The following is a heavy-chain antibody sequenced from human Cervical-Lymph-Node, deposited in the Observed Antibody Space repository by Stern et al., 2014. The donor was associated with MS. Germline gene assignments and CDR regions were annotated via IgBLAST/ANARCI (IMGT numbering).Heavy chain of an antibody. V-gene: IGHV1-69*01. CDR3: ARGELKEGLVRGMDV. J-gene: IGHJ6*02. CDR2: IIPIFGTA. Sequence: QMQLGQSGAEVKKPGSSGKVSCKASGGTFSSYAISWVRQAPGQGLEWMGGIIPIFGTATYAQKFQGRFTITADESTSTAYMELSSLRSEDTAVYYCARGELKEGLVRGMDVWGQGTTVTVSS. CDR1: GGTFSSYA. D-gene: IGHD1-26*01.